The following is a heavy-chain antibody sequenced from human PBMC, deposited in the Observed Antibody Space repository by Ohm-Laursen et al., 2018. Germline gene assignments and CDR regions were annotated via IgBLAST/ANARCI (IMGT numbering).Heavy chain of an antibody. V-gene: IGHV3-11*01. J-gene: IGHJ4*02. Sequence: SLRLSCAASGFTFSDYYMTWIRQAPGTGLEWVSYISTSGSTIYYADSVKGRFTISRDNAKNSLYLQMNSLRAEDTAVYYCARVSYDSGGHFDYWGQGTLLTVSS. CDR2: ISTSGSTI. CDR3: ARVSYDSGGHFDY. D-gene: IGHD3-22*01. CDR1: GFTFSDYY.